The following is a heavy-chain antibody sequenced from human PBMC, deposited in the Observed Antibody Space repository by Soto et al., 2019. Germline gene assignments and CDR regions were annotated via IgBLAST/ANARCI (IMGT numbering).Heavy chain of an antibody. Sequence: ASVKVSCKASGGTFSSYAISWVRQAPGQGLEWMGGIIPIFGTVNYAQKFQGRVTITADKSTSTAYMELSSLRSEDTAVYYCARDNQVGGSWRNWFDPWGQGTLVTVSS. V-gene: IGHV1-69*06. D-gene: IGHD2-15*01. J-gene: IGHJ5*02. CDR1: GGTFSSYA. CDR3: ARDNQVGGSWRNWFDP. CDR2: IIPIFGTV.